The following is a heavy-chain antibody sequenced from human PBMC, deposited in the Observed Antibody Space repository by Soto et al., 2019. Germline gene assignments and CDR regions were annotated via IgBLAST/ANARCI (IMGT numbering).Heavy chain of an antibody. CDR2: IIPILDVA. J-gene: IGHJ6*02. CDR1: GGDFLSYT. V-gene: IGHV1-69*02. D-gene: IGHD3-10*01. Sequence: QLVQSGAEVKRPGSSVKVSCKASGGDFLSYTISWVRQVPGQGPEWMGTIIPILDVAKNAQKFQGRVAXPADKATSTVYMELRSLRSDDTAVYYCAQMWFGELWHGMDVWGQGTTITVSS. CDR3: AQMWFGELWHGMDV.